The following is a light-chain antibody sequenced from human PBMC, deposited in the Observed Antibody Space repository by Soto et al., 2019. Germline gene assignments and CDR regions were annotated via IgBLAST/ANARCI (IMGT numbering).Light chain of an antibody. CDR2: SNN. Sequence: QSVLTQPPSASGTPGQRVTISCSGSSSNIGSNTVNWYQQLPGTAPKLLIYSNNQRPSGVPDRFSGSKSGPSASVAISGLQSEDEADYYYAAWDDILNGVVFGGGTKLTVL. CDR1: SSNIGSNT. CDR3: AAWDDILNGVV. J-gene: IGLJ2*01. V-gene: IGLV1-44*01.